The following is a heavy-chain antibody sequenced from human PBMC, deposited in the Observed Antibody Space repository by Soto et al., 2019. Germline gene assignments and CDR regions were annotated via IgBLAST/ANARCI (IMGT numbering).Heavy chain of an antibody. CDR1: GFIFSTHS. CDR3: ARGYCSGGSCYSASDY. D-gene: IGHD2-15*01. V-gene: IGHV3-48*02. CDR2: ISSSSSTI. J-gene: IGHJ4*02. Sequence: PGGSLRLSCVDSGFIFSTHSMNWVRQAPGKGLEWVSYISSSSSTIYYADSVRGRFAISRDNAKNSLYLQMNSLRDEDTAVYYCARGYCSGGSCYSASDYWGQGTLVTVSS.